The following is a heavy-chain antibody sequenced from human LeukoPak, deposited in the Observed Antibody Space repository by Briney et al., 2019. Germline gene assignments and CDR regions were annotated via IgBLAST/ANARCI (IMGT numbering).Heavy chain of an antibody. J-gene: IGHJ4*02. D-gene: IGHD5-12*01. CDR2: INHSGST. Sequence: PSETLSLTCAAYGGSFSGYYWSWIRQPPGKGLEWIGEINHSGSTNYNPSLKSRVTISVDTSKNQFSLKLSSVTAADTAVYYCARGRGYDQSFDYWGQGTLVTVSS. CDR1: GGSFSGYY. V-gene: IGHV4-34*01. CDR3: ARGRGYDQSFDY.